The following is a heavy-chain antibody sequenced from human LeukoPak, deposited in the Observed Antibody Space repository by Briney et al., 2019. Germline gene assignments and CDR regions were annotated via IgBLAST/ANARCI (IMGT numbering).Heavy chain of an antibody. CDR1: GFSFHGYA. CDR3: AKDISYGVFYYMDV. J-gene: IGHJ6*03. CDR2: ISWDSNTI. D-gene: IGHD5-18*01. V-gene: IGHV3-9*01. Sequence: GGSLRLSCAASGFSFHGYAMHWVRHAPGKGLEWVSGISWDSNTIVYADSVKGRFTISRDNAKNSLYLQMNSLRAEDTALYYCAKDISYGVFYYMDVWGKGTTVTVSS.